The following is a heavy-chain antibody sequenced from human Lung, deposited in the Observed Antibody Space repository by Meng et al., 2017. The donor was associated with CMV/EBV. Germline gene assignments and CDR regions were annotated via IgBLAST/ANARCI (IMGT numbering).Heavy chain of an antibody. Sequence: SLKISCAASGFTFSSYAMTWIRQAPGKGLEWVAVTSYAGTNNNYADSVKGRFTISRDNSKNTLYLQMNSLRAEDTAVYYCAKARLWFVDLDAFDIWGQGXMVTVSS. V-gene: IGHV3-30-3*01. D-gene: IGHD3-10*01. CDR1: GFTFSSYA. CDR3: AKARLWFVDLDAFDI. J-gene: IGHJ3*02. CDR2: TSYAGTNN.